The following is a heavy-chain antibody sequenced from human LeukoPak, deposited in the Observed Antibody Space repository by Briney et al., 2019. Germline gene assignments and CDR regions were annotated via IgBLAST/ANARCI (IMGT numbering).Heavy chain of an antibody. CDR1: GFTFSSSW. CDR3: ARALGSPLDF. J-gene: IGHJ4*02. Sequence: PVGSLRLSCAASGFTFSSSWMHWVRRSPGKGLVWVSRLNDDGSTTTYADSVEGRFTISRDNAKNTLYLQMNSLRAEDTAVYYCARALGSPLDFWGQGTLVTVSS. D-gene: IGHD1-26*01. V-gene: IGHV3-74*01. CDR2: LNDDGSTT.